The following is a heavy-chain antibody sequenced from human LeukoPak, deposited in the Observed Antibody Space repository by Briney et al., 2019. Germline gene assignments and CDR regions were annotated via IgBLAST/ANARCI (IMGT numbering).Heavy chain of an antibody. CDR2: INHSGST. V-gene: IGHV4-34*01. J-gene: IGHJ4*02. CDR3: ARSGYGSGTSFDY. CDR1: GGSFSGYY. Sequence: KSSEALSLTCAVYGGSFSGYYWSWIRQPPGKGLEWIGEINHSGSTNCNPSLKSRVTISVDTSKNQFSLKLSSVTAADTAVYYCARSGYGSGTSFDYWGQGTLVTVSS. D-gene: IGHD3-10*01.